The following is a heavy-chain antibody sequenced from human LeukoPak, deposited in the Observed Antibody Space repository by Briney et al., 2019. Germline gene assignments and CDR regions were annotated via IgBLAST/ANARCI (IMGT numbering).Heavy chain of an antibody. CDR2: IYTSGST. Sequence: SDTLSLTCTVSGGSISSGSYYWSWIRQPAGKGLEWIGRIYTSGSTNYNPSLKSRVTISVDTSKNQFSLKLSSVTAADTAVYYCARFHYYDSSDFGGGYWGQGTLVTVSS. J-gene: IGHJ4*02. CDR3: ARFHYYDSSDFGGGY. V-gene: IGHV4-61*02. CDR1: GGSISSGSYY. D-gene: IGHD3-22*01.